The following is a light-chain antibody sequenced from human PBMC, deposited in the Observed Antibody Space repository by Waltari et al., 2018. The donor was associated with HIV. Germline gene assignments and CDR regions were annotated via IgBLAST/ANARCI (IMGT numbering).Light chain of an antibody. V-gene: IGKV4-1*01. CDR2: WAS. J-gene: IGKJ4*01. CDR3: QQYSKTPLT. CDR1: LTVLESVNNTNY. Sequence: DIFMTQSPDCVFLSLGERATIDCHSSLTVLESVNNTNYLAWYQQKLGQPPKLVIHWASTRESGISDRFTGNGSETDFTLTINNRQPDDAATYYCQQYSKTPLTFGGGTVVEI.